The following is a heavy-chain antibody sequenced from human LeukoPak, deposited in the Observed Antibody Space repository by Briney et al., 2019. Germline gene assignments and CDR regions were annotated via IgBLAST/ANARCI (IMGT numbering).Heavy chain of an antibody. V-gene: IGHV3-43D*03. CDR1: GFTFDDYA. J-gene: IGHJ1*01. Sequence: RGSLRLSCAASGFTFDDYAMHWVRQAPGKGLEWVSLISWDGGSTYYADSVKGRFTISRDNSKSSLYLQMNSLRAEDTALYYCAKDILSSSSQHWGQGTLVTVSS. D-gene: IGHD6-13*01. CDR3: AKDILSSSSQH. CDR2: ISWDGGST.